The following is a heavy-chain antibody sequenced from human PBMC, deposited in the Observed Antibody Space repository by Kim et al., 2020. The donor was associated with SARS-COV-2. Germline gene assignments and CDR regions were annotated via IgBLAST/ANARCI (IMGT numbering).Heavy chain of an antibody. CDR3: ATTNNNWRPYYFDY. J-gene: IGHJ4*01. Sequence: SETLSLTCTVSGGSISSSYYFWGWIRQPPGKGLEWIGSIYYSGSNYKNPSLKSRISISVDTSKNQFSLTLSSVTAADTAVYYCATTNNNWRPYYFDYWG. D-gene: IGHD1-1*01. CDR2: IYYSGSN. CDR1: GGSISSSYYF. V-gene: IGHV4-39*01.